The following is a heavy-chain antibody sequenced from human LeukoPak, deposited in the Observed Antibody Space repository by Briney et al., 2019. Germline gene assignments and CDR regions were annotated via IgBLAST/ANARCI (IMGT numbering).Heavy chain of an antibody. CDR3: ARDYSASGAHDY. Sequence: GGSLRLSCAASGFTFSSYWMNWVRQAPGKGLEWVANIKQDGSDKYYVDSVKGRFTISRDNAKNSLHLQMNSLRAEDTAVYYCARDYSASGAHDYWGQGTLVTVSS. V-gene: IGHV3-7*01. J-gene: IGHJ4*02. CDR2: IKQDGSDK. CDR1: GFTFSSYW. D-gene: IGHD3-10*01.